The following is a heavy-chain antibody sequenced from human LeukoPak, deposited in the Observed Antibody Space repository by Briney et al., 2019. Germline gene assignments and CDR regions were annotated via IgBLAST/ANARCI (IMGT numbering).Heavy chain of an antibody. CDR1: GLTFSDYY. CDR3: ARVPSGWRPFDY. CDR2: ISSSSSYT. D-gene: IGHD6-19*01. J-gene: IGHJ4*02. Sequence: AGSLTLSCAASGLTFSDYYVSWIRQAQWLGLVRVSYISSSSSYTNLSDSVKGRFTISRDNAKNSLYLQMNSRRAEDTAVYYCARVPSGWRPFDYWGQGTLVTVSS. V-gene: IGHV3-11*05.